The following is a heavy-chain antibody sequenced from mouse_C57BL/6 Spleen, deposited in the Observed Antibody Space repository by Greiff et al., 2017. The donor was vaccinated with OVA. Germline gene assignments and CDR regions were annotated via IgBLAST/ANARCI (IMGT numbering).Heavy chain of an antibody. CDR1: GFTFSSYA. J-gene: IGHJ1*03. CDR3: TRADYGSVGRDWYFDV. D-gene: IGHD1-1*01. CDR2: ISSGGDYI. V-gene: IGHV5-9-1*02. Sequence: EVMLVESGEGLVKPGGSLKLSCAASGFTFSSYAMSWVRQTPEKRLEWVAYISSGGDYIYYADTVKGRFTISRDNARNTLYLQMSSLKSEDTAMYYCTRADYGSVGRDWYFDVWGTGTTVTVSS.